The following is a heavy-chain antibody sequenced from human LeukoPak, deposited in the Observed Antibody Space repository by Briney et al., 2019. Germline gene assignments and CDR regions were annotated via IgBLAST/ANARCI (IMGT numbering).Heavy chain of an antibody. CDR1: GFTVSSYA. Sequence: GGSLRLSCAASGFTVSSYAMSWVRQSPGKGLEWVSVISGGGGSTYYADSVKGRFTISRDNSKNTLYLQMNSLRADDTAVYYCAKFYDISTGYSDYWGQGTLVTVSS. CDR3: AKFYDISTGYSDY. D-gene: IGHD3-9*01. V-gene: IGHV3-23*01. CDR2: ISGGGGST. J-gene: IGHJ4*02.